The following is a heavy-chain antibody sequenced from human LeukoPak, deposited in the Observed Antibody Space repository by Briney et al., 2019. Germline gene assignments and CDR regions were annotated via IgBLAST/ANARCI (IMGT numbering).Heavy chain of an antibody. J-gene: IGHJ3*02. D-gene: IGHD3-22*01. Sequence: GGSLRLSCAASGFTFSSYAMSWVRQAPGKGLEWVSAISGSGGSTYYADSVKGQFTISRDNSKNTLYLQMNSLRAEDTAVYYCAKDRSISYYYDRERDAFDIWGQGTVVTVSS. CDR1: GFTFSSYA. CDR3: AKDRSISYYYDRERDAFDI. V-gene: IGHV3-23*01. CDR2: ISGSGGST.